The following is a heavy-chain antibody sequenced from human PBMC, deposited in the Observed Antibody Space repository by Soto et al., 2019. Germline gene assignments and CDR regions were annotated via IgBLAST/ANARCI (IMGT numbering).Heavy chain of an antibody. CDR1: GYTFKDYY. CDR3: ARESVVTGTHHFDS. Sequence: ASVKVSCKASGYTFKDYYMHWVRQAPGQGLEWMGWINSNTGGTNYAQKFQGRVTMTRDTSISTAYMELSRLRPDDTAVYYCARESVVTGTHHFDSWGQGTMVTVSS. J-gene: IGHJ4*02. CDR2: INSNTGGT. D-gene: IGHD1-7*01. V-gene: IGHV1-2*02.